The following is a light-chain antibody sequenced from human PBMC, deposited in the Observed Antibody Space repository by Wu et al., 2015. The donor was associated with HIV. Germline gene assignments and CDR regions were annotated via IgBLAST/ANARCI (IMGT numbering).Light chain of an antibody. V-gene: IGKV3-11*01. CDR2: VHP. CDR3: LQRSNWPLT. Sequence: LSCRASQTISDSLAYGTNTNLASLPGSSFMVHPTGPTGIPARFSGSGSGTDFTLIINSLEPEDFAFYYCLQRSNWPLTFGQGTRLEIK. J-gene: IGKJ5*01. CDR1: QTISDS.